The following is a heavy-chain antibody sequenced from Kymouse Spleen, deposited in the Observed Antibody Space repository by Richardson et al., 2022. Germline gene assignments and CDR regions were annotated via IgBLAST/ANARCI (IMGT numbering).Heavy chain of an antibody. D-gene: IGHD4-17*01. J-gene: IGHJ4*02. Sequence: EVQLVESGGGLVQPGGSLRLSCAASGFTFSSYWMSWVRQAPGKGLEWVANIKQDGSEKYYVDSVKGRFTISRDNAKNSLYLQMNSLRAEDTAVYYCARGTVTTLTSYFDYWGQGTLVTVSS. CDR3: ARGTVTTLTSYFDY. CDR2: IKQDGSEK. V-gene: IGHV3-7*01. CDR1: GFTFSSYW.